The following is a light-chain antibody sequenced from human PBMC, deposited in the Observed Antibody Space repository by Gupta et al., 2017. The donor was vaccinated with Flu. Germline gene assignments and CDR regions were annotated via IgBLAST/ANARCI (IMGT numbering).Light chain of an antibody. J-gene: IGLJ3*02. CDR2: RNN. CDR1: SSNIGSNY. CDR3: AAWDDSLIGFCV. Sequence: QSVLTQPPSSSGTPGQRDTISCYGRSSNIGSNYLSWYQTLPGKAPKLLIYRNNHRPSGVPNRFSGSKSGTSASLAISGLLSEDEADYYCAAWDDSLIGFCVFGAGTKLTVL. V-gene: IGLV1-47*01.